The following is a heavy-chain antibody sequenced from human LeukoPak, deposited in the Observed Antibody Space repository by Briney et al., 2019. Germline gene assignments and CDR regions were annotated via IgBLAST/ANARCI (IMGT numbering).Heavy chain of an antibody. Sequence: ASVKVSCKASGYTFTSYDINWVRQATGQGLEWMGWMNPNSGNTGYAQKFQGRVTITRNTSISTAYMELSSLRSEDTAVYYCARGHDYLDAFDIWGQGTLVTVSS. CDR3: ARGHDYLDAFDI. CDR1: GYTFTSYD. D-gene: IGHD4-11*01. J-gene: IGHJ3*02. CDR2: MNPNSGNT. V-gene: IGHV1-8*03.